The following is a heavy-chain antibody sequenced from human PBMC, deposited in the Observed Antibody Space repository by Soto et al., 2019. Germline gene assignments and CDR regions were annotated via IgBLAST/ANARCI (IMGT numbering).Heavy chain of an antibody. CDR1: GFTFSSYA. Sequence: EVQILESGGGLVQPGGSLRLSCAASGFTFSSYAMNWVRQAPGKGLEWVSGISGSGSSTYYGDSVKGRFTISRDNSKNTILLNMNSLRDEETAVYYCAKDGGVDKITHVAFDIWGQGTTVTVSS. V-gene: IGHV3-23*01. CDR2: ISGSGSST. CDR3: AKDGGVDKITHVAFDI. D-gene: IGHD5-12*01. J-gene: IGHJ3*02.